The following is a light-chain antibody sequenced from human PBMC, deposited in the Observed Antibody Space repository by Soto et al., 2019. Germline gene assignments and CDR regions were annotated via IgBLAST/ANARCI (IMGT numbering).Light chain of an antibody. CDR1: QTVTSSY. Sequence: EIVLTQSPGTLSLSPGERATLTCRASQTVTSSYLAWYQQKPGQAPRLLMYGASSRATGIPDRFSGSGSGTDFTLTISRLEPEDFAVYYCHQYGSSPLTFGPGNKVDIK. CDR2: GAS. V-gene: IGKV3-20*01. CDR3: HQYGSSPLT. J-gene: IGKJ3*01.